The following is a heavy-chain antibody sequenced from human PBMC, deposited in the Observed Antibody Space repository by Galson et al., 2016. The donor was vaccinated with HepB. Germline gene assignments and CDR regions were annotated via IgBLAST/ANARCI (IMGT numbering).Heavy chain of an antibody. CDR2: VYRSGTT. V-gene: IGHV4-4*02. Sequence: ETLSLTCAVSGASISNRNWWSWVRQPPGQGLEWIGEVYRSGTTNYTPSLRRRVTMSVDKSKNQFSLKVTSVTAADTAMYYCARGQEDQDGYDYWGQGTLVTVSS. D-gene: IGHD2-15*01. CDR3: ARGQEDQDGYDY. CDR1: GASISNRNW. J-gene: IGHJ4*02.